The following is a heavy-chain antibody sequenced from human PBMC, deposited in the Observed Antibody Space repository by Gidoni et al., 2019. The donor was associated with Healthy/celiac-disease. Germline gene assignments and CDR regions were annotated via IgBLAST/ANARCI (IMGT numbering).Heavy chain of an antibody. Sequence: EVQLVESGGGLVQPGGSLRLSCDASGFTFSNYWMHWVRQAPGKGLVWVSRINSGGSTRAYADSVKGRFTISRDNAKNTLFLQMNSLRDEGTAVYYWARDRRTIYGPPDVWGQGTTVTVSS. D-gene: IGHD3-3*01. CDR2: INSGGSTR. CDR1: GFTFSNYW. CDR3: ARDRRTIYGPPDV. J-gene: IGHJ6*02. V-gene: IGHV3-74*01.